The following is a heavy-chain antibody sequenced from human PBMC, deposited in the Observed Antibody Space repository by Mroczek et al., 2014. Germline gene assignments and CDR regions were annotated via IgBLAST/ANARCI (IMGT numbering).Heavy chain of an antibody. V-gene: IGHV3-23*04. D-gene: IGHD3-10*01. J-gene: IGHJ6*02. Sequence: VQLVQSGGGLVQPGGSLRLSCAASGFTFSSYAMSWVRQAPGKGLEWVSAISGSGGSTYYADSVKGRFTISRDNSKNTLYLQMNSLRAEDTAVYYCAKATSYYYGSGSLPSYYYGMDVWGQGTTVTVSS. CDR2: ISGSGGST. CDR3: AKATSYYYGSGSLPSYYYGMDV. CDR1: GFTFSSYA.